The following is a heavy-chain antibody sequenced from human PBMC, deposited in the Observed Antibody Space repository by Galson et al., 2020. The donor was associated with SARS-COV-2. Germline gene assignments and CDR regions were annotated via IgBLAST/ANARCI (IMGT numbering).Heavy chain of an antibody. V-gene: IGHV4-59*08. J-gene: IGHJ5*02. CDR1: GGSISSYY. Sequence: SETLSLTCTVSGGSISSYYWSWIRQPPGKGLEWIGYIYYSGSTNYNPSLKSRVTISVDTSKNQFSLKLSSVTAADTAVYYCARSAHWFDPWGQGTLVTVSS. CDR2: IYYSGST. CDR3: ARSAHWFDP.